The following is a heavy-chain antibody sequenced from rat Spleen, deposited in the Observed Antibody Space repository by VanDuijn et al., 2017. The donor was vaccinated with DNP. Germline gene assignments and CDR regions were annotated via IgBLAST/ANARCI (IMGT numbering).Heavy chain of an antibody. CDR2: ISNSGGSM. V-gene: IGHV5S13*01. CDR3: VTRNFDYNYFEY. CDR1: GFTFSNYD. Sequence: EVQLVESGGGLVQPGRSLKLSCAASGFTFSNYDMAWVRQAPTKGLEWVASISNSGGSMYYRDSVKGRFTVSRENAKNTLYLQMDSLRSEDTATYYCVTRNFDYNYFEYWGQGVIVTVSS. J-gene: IGHJ2*01. D-gene: IGHD1-2*01.